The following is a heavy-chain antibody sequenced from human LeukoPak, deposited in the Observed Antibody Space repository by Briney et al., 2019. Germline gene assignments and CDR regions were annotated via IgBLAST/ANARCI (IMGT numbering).Heavy chain of an antibody. J-gene: IGHJ4*02. Sequence: ASVKVSCKASEYTFTDYYIHWVRQAPGQGLEWMGRINPKTGGTNYAQKFQGRVTMTEDTSTDTAYMELSSLRSEDTAVYYCATAPYGSGSYSFDYWGQGTLVTVSS. CDR3: ATAPYGSGSYSFDY. V-gene: IGHV1-2*06. CDR2: INPKTGGT. D-gene: IGHD3-10*01. CDR1: EYTFTDYY.